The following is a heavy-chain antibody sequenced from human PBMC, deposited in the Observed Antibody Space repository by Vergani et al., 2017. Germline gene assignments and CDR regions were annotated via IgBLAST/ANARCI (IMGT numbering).Heavy chain of an antibody. CDR2: ISSSSTTI. D-gene: IGHD6-6*01. CDR1: GFAFSTYS. J-gene: IGHJ4*02. V-gene: IGHV3-48*01. Sequence: EVQLLESGGGLVQPGGSLRLSCAASGFAFSTYSMNWVRQAPGKGLEWVSYISSSSTTIYYVDSVKGRFTISRDNAKNSLYLQMNSLRAEDTAVYYCAREDWYSSSSVDYWGQGTLVTVSS. CDR3: AREDWYSSSSVDY.